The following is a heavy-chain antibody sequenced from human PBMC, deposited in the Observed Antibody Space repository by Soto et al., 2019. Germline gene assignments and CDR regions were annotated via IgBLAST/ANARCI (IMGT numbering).Heavy chain of an antibody. CDR1: GFTFSSYS. CDR2: ISSSSSTI. J-gene: IGHJ6*03. D-gene: IGHD1-1*01. Sequence: VQLVESGGGLVQPGGSLRLSCAASGFTFSSYSMNWVRQAPGKGLEWVSYISSSSSTIYYADSVKGRFTISRDNAKNSLYLQMNSLRAEDTAVYYCARDGTDWNDGYYYYYMDVWGKGTTVTVSS. CDR3: ARDGTDWNDGYYYYYMDV. V-gene: IGHV3-48*01.